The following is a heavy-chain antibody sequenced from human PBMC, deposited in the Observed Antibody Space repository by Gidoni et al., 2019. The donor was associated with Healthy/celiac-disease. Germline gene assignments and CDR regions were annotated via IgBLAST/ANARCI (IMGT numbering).Heavy chain of an antibody. CDR2: INAGNGNT. D-gene: IGHD3-3*01. CDR3: ARDEIGSGPDY. J-gene: IGHJ4*02. V-gene: IGHV1-3*01. CDR1: GYSFTRYG. Sequence: QVHLVQSGAEVKKPGASVTVSCKASGYSFTRYGVHWVRQAPGQSLEWMGWINAGNGNTIYSQKFQGRVTITRDTSASTAYMELSSLRSEDTAVYYCARDEIGSGPDYWGQGTLVTVSS.